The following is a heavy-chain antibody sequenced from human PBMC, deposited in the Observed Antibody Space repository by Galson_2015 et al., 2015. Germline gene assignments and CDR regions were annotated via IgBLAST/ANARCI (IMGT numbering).Heavy chain of an antibody. Sequence: SVKVSCKASGGTFSSYAISWVRQAPGQGLEWMGGIIPIFGIANYAQKFQGRVTITADKSTSTAYMELSSLRSEDTAVYYCASGYDSSGYYRTFGYWGQGTLVTVSS. CDR1: GGTFSSYA. CDR3: ASGYDSSGYYRTFGY. J-gene: IGHJ4*02. CDR2: IIPIFGIA. V-gene: IGHV1-69*10. D-gene: IGHD3-22*01.